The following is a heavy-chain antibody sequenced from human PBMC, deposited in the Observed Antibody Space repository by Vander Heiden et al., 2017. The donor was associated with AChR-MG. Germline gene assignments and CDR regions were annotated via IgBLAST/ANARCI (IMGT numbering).Heavy chain of an antibody. Sequence: EVQLVESGGGLVKPGGSLRLSCPASESTFSSDSMSWVRQAPGKGLEWVSSISDSSSYIYYADLVKGRFTVSRDNAKNSLYLQMNSLRAEDTAVYYCARDLRDTSGYWYYWGQGTLVTVSS. CDR2: ISDSSSYI. CDR1: ESTFSSDS. J-gene: IGHJ4*02. D-gene: IGHD3-22*01. V-gene: IGHV3-21*01. CDR3: ARDLRDTSGYWYY.